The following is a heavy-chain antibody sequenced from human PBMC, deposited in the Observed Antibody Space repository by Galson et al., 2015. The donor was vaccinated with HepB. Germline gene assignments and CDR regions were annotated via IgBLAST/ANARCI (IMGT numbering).Heavy chain of an antibody. J-gene: IGHJ3*02. V-gene: IGHV5-51*01. CDR3: AKLGSLQSPDALDI. D-gene: IGHD2-15*01. CDR1: GYIFTNYW. CDR2: IYPGDSES. Sequence: QSGAEVTKPGESLKISCTGSGYIFTNYWIGWVRQMAGEGLEWIGIIYPGDSESSYSPSFQGQVTISADKSISIASLQWSSLKASDTAMYYCAKLGSLQSPDALDIWGQGTMVTVSS.